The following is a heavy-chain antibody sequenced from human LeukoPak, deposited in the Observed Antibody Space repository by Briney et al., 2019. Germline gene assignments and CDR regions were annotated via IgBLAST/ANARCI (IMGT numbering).Heavy chain of an antibody. D-gene: IGHD3-10*01. CDR1: GFTFSSYA. V-gene: IGHV3-23*01. Sequence: GGSLRLSCAASGFTFSSYAMSWVRQAPGKRLEWVSAISGSGGSTYYADSVKGRFTISRDNSKNTLYLQMNSLRAEDTAVYYCAKDSASYGPPYYFDYWGQGTLVTVSS. J-gene: IGHJ4*02. CDR2: ISGSGGST. CDR3: AKDSASYGPPYYFDY.